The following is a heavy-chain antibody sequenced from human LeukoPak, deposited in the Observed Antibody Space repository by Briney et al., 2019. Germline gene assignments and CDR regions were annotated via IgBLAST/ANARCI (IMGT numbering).Heavy chain of an antibody. CDR3: AKVPGAPYYFDY. Sequence: PGGSLRLSCAASGFTFSSYAMHWVRQAPGKGLEYVSAISSNGGSTYYANSVKGRFTISRDNSKNTLYLQMNSLRAEDTAVYYCAKVPGAPYYFDYWGQGTLVTVSS. CDR1: GFTFSSYA. V-gene: IGHV3-64*01. D-gene: IGHD1-26*01. J-gene: IGHJ4*02. CDR2: ISSNGGST.